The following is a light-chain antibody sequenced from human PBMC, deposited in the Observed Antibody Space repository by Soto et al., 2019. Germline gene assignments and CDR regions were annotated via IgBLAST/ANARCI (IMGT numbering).Light chain of an antibody. J-gene: IGKJ4*01. V-gene: IGKV3-15*01. CDR2: GAS. CDR1: QSVSSN. CDR3: QQYNNWLALT. Sequence: EIVVTKSPATLSVSPGERATLSCRASQSVSSNLAWYQQKPGQAPRLLIYGASTRATGIPARFSGSGSGTEFTLTISSLQSEDFAVYYCQQYNNWLALTFGGGTKV.